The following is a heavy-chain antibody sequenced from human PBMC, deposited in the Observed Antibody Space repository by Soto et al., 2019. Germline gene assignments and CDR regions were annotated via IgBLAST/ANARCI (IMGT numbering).Heavy chain of an antibody. CDR3: ARESGDYGAAFDI. V-gene: IGHV3-48*01. J-gene: IGHJ3*02. CDR2: ISSSSSTI. CDR1: GFTFSSYS. Sequence: GGSMRLSCAASGFTFSSYSMNWVRQAPGKGLEWVSKISSSSSTIYYADSVKGRFTISRDNAKNSLYLQMNSLRAEDTAVFYCARESGDYGAAFDIWGQGTMVTVSS. D-gene: IGHD4-17*01.